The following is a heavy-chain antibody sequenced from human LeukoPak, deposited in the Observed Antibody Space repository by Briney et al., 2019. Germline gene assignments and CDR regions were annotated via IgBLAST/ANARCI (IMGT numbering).Heavy chain of an antibody. CDR1: GFTFDDYA. CDR2: ISWNSGSI. V-gene: IGHV3-9*01. J-gene: IGHJ4*02. D-gene: IGHD6-13*01. Sequence: PGGSLRLSCAASGFTFDDYAMHWVRQAPGKGLEWVSGISWNSGSIGYADSVKGRFTISRDNAKNSLYLQMNSLRAEDTALYYCANLGEYSSSWRDYWGQGTPVTVSS. CDR3: ANLGEYSSSWRDY.